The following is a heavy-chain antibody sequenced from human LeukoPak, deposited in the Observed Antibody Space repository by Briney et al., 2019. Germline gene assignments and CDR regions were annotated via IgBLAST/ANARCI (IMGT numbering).Heavy chain of an antibody. D-gene: IGHD3-3*01. CDR1: GFTFSSYG. V-gene: IGHV3-30*02. CDR2: IRYDGSNK. CDR3: AKVSYDFWSGYYNGGFGYFDY. Sequence: GGSLRLSCAASGFTFSSYGMHWVRQAPGKGLEWVAFIRYDGSNKYYADSVKGRFTISRDNSKNTLYLQMHSLRAEDTAVYYCAKVSYDFWSGYYNGGFGYFDYWGQGTLVTVSS. J-gene: IGHJ4*02.